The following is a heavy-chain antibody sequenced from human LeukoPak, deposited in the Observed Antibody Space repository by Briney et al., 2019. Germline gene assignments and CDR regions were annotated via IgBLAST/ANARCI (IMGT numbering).Heavy chain of an antibody. Sequence: GGSLRLSCVTSGFTFSGYWMHWVRQGPEKGLELVSRIDNDGDGIIYADSVKGRFTTSRDNVKNTLYLQMNSLRVEDTAVYYCAAGGGWDPSFGVVTHIDAWGKGTTVVVS. CDR2: IDNDGDGI. D-gene: IGHD3-3*01. V-gene: IGHV3-74*01. CDR3: AAGGGWDPSFGVVTHIDA. J-gene: IGHJ6*03. CDR1: GFTFSGYW.